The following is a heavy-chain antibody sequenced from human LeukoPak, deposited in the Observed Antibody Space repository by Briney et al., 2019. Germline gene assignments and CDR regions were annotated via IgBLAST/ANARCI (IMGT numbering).Heavy chain of an antibody. CDR3: ARDFYTDEYHSNGDDFDY. Sequence: QLGGSLRLSCAASGLSFGGKWMHWVRQTPGKGLVRVSGISPDGSVISYADCVKGRFTISRDNAKNTLYLQLNSLTAEDTAVYYCARDFYTDEYHSNGDDFDYWGQGSLVTVSS. D-gene: IGHD3-22*01. CDR1: GLSFGGKW. V-gene: IGHV3-74*01. J-gene: IGHJ4*02. CDR2: ISPDGSVI.